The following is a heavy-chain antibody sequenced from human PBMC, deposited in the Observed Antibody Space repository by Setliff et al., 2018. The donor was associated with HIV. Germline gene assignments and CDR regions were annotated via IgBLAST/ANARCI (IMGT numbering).Heavy chain of an antibody. CDR1: GFTFNDYH. V-gene: IGHV3-11*05. D-gene: IGHD5-12*01. CDR2: IGSLGDK. CDR3: ARDRGYDLDYFDWFGP. Sequence: PGGSLRLSCVGSGFTFNDYHISWIRQAPGKGLEWISYIGSLGDKEYADSVKGRFTISRDNARKSVYLQIDSLRAEDTAVYYCARDRGYDLDYFDWFGPWGQGTLVTVSS. J-gene: IGHJ5*02.